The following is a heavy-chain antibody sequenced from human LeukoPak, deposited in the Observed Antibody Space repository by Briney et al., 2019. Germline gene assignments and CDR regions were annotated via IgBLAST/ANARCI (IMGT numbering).Heavy chain of an antibody. J-gene: IGHJ4*02. D-gene: IGHD5-12*01. Sequence: KASGYTLSTYYMHWVRQAPGQGLDWMGIINPGAGGTSYAQKFQGRVTMTRDTSTSTVYMELSSLRSEDTAVYYCARALEDYSGHDYGLDYWGQGTLVTVSS. CDR3: ARALEDYSGHDYGLDY. CDR2: INPGAGGT. V-gene: IGHV1-46*01. CDR1: GYTLSTYY.